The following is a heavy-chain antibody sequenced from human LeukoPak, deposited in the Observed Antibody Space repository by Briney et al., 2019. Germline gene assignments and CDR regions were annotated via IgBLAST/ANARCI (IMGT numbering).Heavy chain of an antibody. J-gene: IGHJ4*02. V-gene: IGHV3-48*04. CDR3: ASGYSSGPVY. D-gene: IGHD6-19*01. CDR1: GFTFSSSG. Sequence: GGSLRLSCAASGFTFSSSGMNWVRQAPGKGLEWISYISSSSTTIYYADSVKGRFTISRDNAKNSLYLQMNSLRAEDTAVYYCASGYSSGPVYWGQGNLVTVSS. CDR2: ISSSSTTI.